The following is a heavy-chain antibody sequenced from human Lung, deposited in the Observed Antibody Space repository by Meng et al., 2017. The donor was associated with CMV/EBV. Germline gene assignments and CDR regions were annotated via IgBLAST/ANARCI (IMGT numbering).Heavy chain of an antibody. CDR3: ARFVKDTSTWYSNYFDH. J-gene: IGHJ4*02. CDR2: ISDSGDAK. Sequence: GTLKLSXAASGFTFSDYYMSWIRQAPGKGLEWVSYISDSGDAKFYGDSVKGRFTISRDNAKRSIFLQLNSLRADDTAVYYCARFVKDTSTWYSNYFDHWGQGXLVTVSS. CDR1: GFTFSDYY. V-gene: IGHV3-11*04. D-gene: IGHD1-1*01.